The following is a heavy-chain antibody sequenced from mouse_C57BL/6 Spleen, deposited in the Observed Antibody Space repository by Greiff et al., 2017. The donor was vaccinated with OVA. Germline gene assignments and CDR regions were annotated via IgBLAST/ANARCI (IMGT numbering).Heavy chain of an antibody. Sequence: EVQGVESGGDLVKPGGSLKLSCAASGFTFSSYGMSWVRQTPDKRLEWVATISSGGSYTYYPDSVKGRFTISRDNAKNTLYLQMSSLKSEDTAMYYCARPSTGYYFDYWGQGTTLTVSS. CDR2: ISSGGSYT. CDR3: ARPSTGYYFDY. CDR1: GFTFSSYG. D-gene: IGHD4-1*02. V-gene: IGHV5-6*01. J-gene: IGHJ2*01.